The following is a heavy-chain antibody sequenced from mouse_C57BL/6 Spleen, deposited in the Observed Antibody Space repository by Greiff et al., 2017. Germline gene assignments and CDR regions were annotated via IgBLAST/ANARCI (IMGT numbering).Heavy chain of an antibody. J-gene: IGHJ2*01. D-gene: IGHD1-1*01. CDR1: GFSLTSYG. Sequence: VKLQESGPSLVQPSQSLSITCTVSGFSLTSYGVHWVRQSPGKGLEWLGVIWSGGSTDYNAAFISRLSISKDNSKSQVFFKMNSLQADDTAIYYCARSGGPFYGSWDYWGQGTTLTVSS. CDR3: ARSGGPFYGSWDY. CDR2: IWSGGST. V-gene: IGHV2-2*01.